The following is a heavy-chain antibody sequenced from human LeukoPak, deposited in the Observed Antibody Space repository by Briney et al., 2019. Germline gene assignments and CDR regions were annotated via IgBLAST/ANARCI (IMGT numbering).Heavy chain of an antibody. CDR3: ARGGEGIAAAGTWYNWFDP. CDR2: INTNTGNP. Sequence: ASVKVSCKASGYTFTSYAMNWVRQAPGQGLEWMGWINTNTGNPTYAQGFTGRFVFSLDTSVSTAYLQISSLKAEDTAVYYCARGGEGIAAAGTWYNWFDPWGQGTLVTVSS. V-gene: IGHV7-4-1*02. J-gene: IGHJ5*02. CDR1: GYTFTSYA. D-gene: IGHD6-13*01.